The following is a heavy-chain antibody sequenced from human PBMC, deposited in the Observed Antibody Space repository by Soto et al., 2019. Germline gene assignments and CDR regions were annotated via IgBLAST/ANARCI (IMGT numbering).Heavy chain of an antibody. V-gene: IGHV1-24*01. J-gene: IGHJ4*02. CDR1: GYTLAELS. D-gene: IGHD6-13*01. CDR2: FDPEDGET. Sequence: ASVKVSCKVSGYTLAELSMHWVRQAPGKGLEWMGGFDPEDGETIYAQKFQGRVTMTEDTSTDTAYMELSSLRSEDTAVYYCATSQLVPKLYYFDYWGQGTLVTVSS. CDR3: ATSQLVPKLYYFDY.